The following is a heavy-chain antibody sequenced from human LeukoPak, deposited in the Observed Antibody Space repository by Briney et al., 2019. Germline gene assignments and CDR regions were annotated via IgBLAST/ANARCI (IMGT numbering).Heavy chain of an antibody. D-gene: IGHD1-26*01. J-gene: IGHJ4*02. CDR1: GFTFSSYA. CDR3: VRQQTPHGNFDY. Sequence: PGGSLRLSCATSGFTFSSYAMRWVRQATGKGLEWVSAIGTAGDTFYPGSVKGRFTISRENAKNSLSLQMNSLRAEDTAVYYCVRQQTPHGNFDYWGQGTLVTVSS. CDR2: IGTAGDT. V-gene: IGHV3-13*01.